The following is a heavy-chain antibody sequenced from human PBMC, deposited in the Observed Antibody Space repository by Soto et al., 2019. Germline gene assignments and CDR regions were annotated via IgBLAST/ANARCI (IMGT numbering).Heavy chain of an antibody. D-gene: IGHD3-22*01. CDR3: VRDRRIYYSDPHDELVASDYEV. J-gene: IGHJ3*01. CDR1: GGIFGSHG. V-gene: IGHV1-69*01. CDR2: FIPIFRTL. Sequence: QVQLIQSEAEVKKPGSSVRVSCTASGGIFGSHGFSWVRQAPGQRLEWVGGFIPIFRTLTYTEKFQARVRIAEDESTNTVYLDLSSLTSEDTAVYYCVRDRRIYYSDPHDELVASDYEVWGQGTMVSVSS.